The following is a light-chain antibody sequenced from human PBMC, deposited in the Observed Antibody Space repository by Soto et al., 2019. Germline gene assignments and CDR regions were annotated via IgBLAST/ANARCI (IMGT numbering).Light chain of an antibody. J-gene: IGKJ3*01. V-gene: IGKV3-15*01. CDR1: QRVSSE. Sequence: EVVMTQSPAALSLSPGDRVTVSCRASQRVSSELAWYQQKPGQAPRLLIYGATNRETDIPARFSCGGSGAKVTLTSSNLQSDEFGINYCQQYNDWPPITFGPGTKVDIK. CDR2: GAT. CDR3: QQYNDWPPIT.